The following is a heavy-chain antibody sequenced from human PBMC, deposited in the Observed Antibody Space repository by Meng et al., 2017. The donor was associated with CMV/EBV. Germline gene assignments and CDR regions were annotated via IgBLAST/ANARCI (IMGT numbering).Heavy chain of an antibody. D-gene: IGHD2-2*01. J-gene: IGHJ6*02. CDR2: ISSSSSYI. CDR3: ARDLVEYCSSTSCYSENYYYYGMDV. CDR1: GFTFSSYA. V-gene: IGHV3-21*01. Sequence: GGSLRLSCAASGFTFSSYAMSWVRQAPGKGLEWVSSISSSSSYIYYADSVKGRFTISRDNAKNSLYLQMNSLRAEDTAVYYCARDLVEYCSSTSCYSENYYYYGMDVWGQGTTVTVSS.